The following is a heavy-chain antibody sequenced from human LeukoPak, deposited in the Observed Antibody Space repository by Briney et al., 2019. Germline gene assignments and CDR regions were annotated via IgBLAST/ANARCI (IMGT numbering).Heavy chain of an antibody. Sequence: GGSLRLSCAASGFTFSYYAMNWVRQAPGKGLEWVSSISTRSTYIYYADSLKGRFTISRDNAKNSLYLQMNSLRAEDTAVYYCARAETTVTTYYYYYYMDVWGKGTTVTVSS. V-gene: IGHV3-21*01. CDR3: ARAETTVTTYYYYYYMDV. J-gene: IGHJ6*03. CDR2: ISTRSTYI. D-gene: IGHD4-17*01. CDR1: GFTFSYYA.